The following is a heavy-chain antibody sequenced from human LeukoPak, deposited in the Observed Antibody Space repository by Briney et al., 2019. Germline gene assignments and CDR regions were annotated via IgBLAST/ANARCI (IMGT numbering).Heavy chain of an antibody. CDR3: ARESIAVAGAPFDY. CDR2: ISSGSTT. CDR1: GFTFSSYE. J-gene: IGHJ4*02. Sequence: PGGSLRLSCAASGFTFSSYEMNWVRQAPGKGLEWVSYISSGSTTYDADSVKGRFTISRDNVKNSLYLQMNSLRAEDTAVYYCARESIAVAGAPFDYWGQGTLVTVSS. V-gene: IGHV3-48*03. D-gene: IGHD6-19*01.